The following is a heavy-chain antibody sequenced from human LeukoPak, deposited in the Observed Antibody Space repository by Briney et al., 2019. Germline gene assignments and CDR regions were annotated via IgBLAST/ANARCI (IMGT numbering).Heavy chain of an antibody. Sequence: SKTLSLTCAIYGGSFSGYYWSWIRQPPGKGLEWIGEINHSGSTNYNPSLKSRVTISVDTSKNQFSLKLSSVTAADTAVYYCARGEIRYFDWLGYWDQGTLVTVSS. D-gene: IGHD3-9*01. V-gene: IGHV4-34*01. CDR3: ARGEIRYFDWLGY. J-gene: IGHJ4*02. CDR1: GGSFSGYY. CDR2: INHSGST.